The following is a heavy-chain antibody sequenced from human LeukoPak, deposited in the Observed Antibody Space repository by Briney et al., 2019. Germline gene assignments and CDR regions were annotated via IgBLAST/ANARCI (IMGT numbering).Heavy chain of an antibody. J-gene: IGHJ4*02. Sequence: GGSLRLSCTASGFTFGDYAMTWVRQAPGKGLEWVGFIRSKAYGGTTEYAASVKGRFTISRDDSKSIAYLQMNSLKTEDTAVYYCTRVYCSSTSCYRVLGFRYWGQGTLVTVSS. D-gene: IGHD2-2*02. CDR3: TRVYCSSTSCYRVLGFRY. CDR1: GFTFGDYA. CDR2: IRSKAYGGTT. V-gene: IGHV3-49*04.